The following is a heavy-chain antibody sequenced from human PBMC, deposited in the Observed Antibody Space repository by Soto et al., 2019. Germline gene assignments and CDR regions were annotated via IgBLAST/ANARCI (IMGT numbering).Heavy chain of an antibody. D-gene: IGHD3-22*01. V-gene: IGHV1-2*02. CDR2: INPNSGGT. J-gene: IGHJ3*02. Sequence: GGPLKVYCKASGYTFTGYYMHWVRQAPGQGLEWMGWINPNSGGTNYAQKFQGRVTMTRDTSISTAYMELSRLRSDDTAVYYCARDLRRITMIVVARSAFDIWGQGTMVTVSS. CDR1: GYTFTGYY. CDR3: ARDLRRITMIVVARSAFDI.